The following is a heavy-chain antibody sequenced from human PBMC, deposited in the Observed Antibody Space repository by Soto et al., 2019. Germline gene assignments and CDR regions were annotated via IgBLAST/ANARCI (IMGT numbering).Heavy chain of an antibody. J-gene: IGHJ6*02. CDR3: AREGGYNWNTGYYGLDF. D-gene: IGHD1-20*01. V-gene: IGHV5-51*01. CDR2: IYPGDSDT. CDR1: GYSFTSYW. Sequence: GESLKISCKGSGYSFTSYWIGWVRQMPGKGLEWMGIIYPGDSDTRYSPSFQGQVTISADKSISTAYLQWSSLKASDTDMDYCAREGGYNWNTGYYGLDFWGQGTTVTVSS.